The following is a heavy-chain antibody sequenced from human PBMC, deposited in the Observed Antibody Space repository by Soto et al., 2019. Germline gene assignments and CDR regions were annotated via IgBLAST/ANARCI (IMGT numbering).Heavy chain of an antibody. CDR1: GFTFRNYG. D-gene: IGHD6-13*01. CDR3: AKENQHLVHDY. Sequence: WGSLRLSCAASGFTFRNYGMHWVRQAPGKGLERVAVISHDGSDKYYADSMKGRFIISRDNSENTLFLNMNSLKPEDTAVYYCAKENQHLVHDYWGKETLVSVSS. J-gene: IGHJ4*02. CDR2: ISHDGSDK. V-gene: IGHV3-30*18.